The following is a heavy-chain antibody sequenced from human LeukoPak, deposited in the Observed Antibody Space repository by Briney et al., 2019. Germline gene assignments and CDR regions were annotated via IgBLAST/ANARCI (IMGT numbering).Heavy chain of an antibody. CDR2: IYTSGST. Sequence: TSETLSLTCTVSGGSISSYYWSWIRQPAGKGLEWIGRIYTSGSTNYNPSLKSRVTMSVDTSKNQFSLKLSSVTAADTAVYYCARDRPYYYDSSGYYLDAFDIWGQGTMVTVSS. J-gene: IGHJ3*02. D-gene: IGHD3-22*01. CDR3: ARDRPYYYDSSGYYLDAFDI. CDR1: GGSISSYY. V-gene: IGHV4-4*07.